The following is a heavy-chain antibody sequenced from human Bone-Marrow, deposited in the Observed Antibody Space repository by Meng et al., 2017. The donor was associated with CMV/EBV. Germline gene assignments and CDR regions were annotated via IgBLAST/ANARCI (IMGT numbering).Heavy chain of an antibody. CDR1: GFTFSSYG. D-gene: IGHD4-11*01. V-gene: IGHV3-30*19. Sequence: GESLKISCAASGFTFSSYGMHWVRQAPGKGLEWVAVISYDGSNKYYADSVKGRFTISRDNSKNTLYLQMNSLRAEGTAVYYCAREAPTVTTDRGGWFDPWGQGTLVTVSS. CDR2: ISYDGSNK. CDR3: AREAPTVTTDRGGWFDP. J-gene: IGHJ5*02.